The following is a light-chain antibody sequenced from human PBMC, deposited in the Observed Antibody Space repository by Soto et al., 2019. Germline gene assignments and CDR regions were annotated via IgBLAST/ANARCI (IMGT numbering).Light chain of an antibody. CDR2: GAS. V-gene: IGKV3-15*01. CDR3: QQYSNRPST. J-gene: IGKJ2*01. CDR1: QSVSSK. Sequence: EIVMTQSPVTLSVSPGERATLSCRASQSVSSKLAWYQQKPGQAPRLLIYGASTRATGIPARFSGSGSGKECTPRISRLQSEDFAVYYCQQYSNRPSTFCQGNKLEIK.